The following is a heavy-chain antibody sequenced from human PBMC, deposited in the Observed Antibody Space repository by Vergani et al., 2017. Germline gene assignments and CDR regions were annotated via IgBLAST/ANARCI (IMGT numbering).Heavy chain of an antibody. Sequence: QVQLVQSGAEVKKPGASVKVSCKASGYTFTSYGISWVRQAPGQGLEWMGWISAYNGNTNYEQQLQGRVTMTTDTSTSTAYMELRSLRSGDTAVYYCARDHGIAARTPNWFDPWGQGTLVTVSS. CDR2: ISAYNGNT. J-gene: IGHJ5*02. CDR3: ARDHGIAARTPNWFDP. CDR1: GYTFTSYG. V-gene: IGHV1-18*01. D-gene: IGHD6-6*01.